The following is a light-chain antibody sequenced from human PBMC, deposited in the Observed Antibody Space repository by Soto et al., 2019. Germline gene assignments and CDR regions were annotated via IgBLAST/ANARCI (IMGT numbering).Light chain of an antibody. CDR1: QSVTTN. V-gene: IGKV3-15*01. CDR2: AAS. Sequence: EIVMTQSPGTLSVSPGERATLSCRASQSVTTNFAWYQQKPGQAPRLLIYAASTRATGIPARFSGSGSGTEFTLSISSLQSEDFAVYYCQQYNNWPGTFGQGTKVEIK. CDR3: QQYNNWPGT. J-gene: IGKJ1*01.